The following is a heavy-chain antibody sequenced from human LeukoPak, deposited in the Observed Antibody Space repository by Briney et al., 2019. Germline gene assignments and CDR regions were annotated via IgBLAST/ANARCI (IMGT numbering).Heavy chain of an antibody. CDR2: ISAYNGNT. V-gene: IGHV1-18*01. Sequence: GESLKISCKGSGYSFTSYGISWVRQAPGQGLEWMGWISAYNGNTNYAQKLQGRVTMTTDTSTSTAYMELRSLRSDDTAVYYCARDYDVLRYSYNWFDPWGQGTLVTVSS. CDR1: GYSFTSYG. D-gene: IGHD3-9*01. CDR3: ARDYDVLRYSYNWFDP. J-gene: IGHJ5*02.